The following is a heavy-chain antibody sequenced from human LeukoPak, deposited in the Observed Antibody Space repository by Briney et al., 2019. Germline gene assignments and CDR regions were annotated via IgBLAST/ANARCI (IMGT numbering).Heavy chain of an antibody. J-gene: IGHJ3*02. V-gene: IGHV4-39*02. CDR1: GGSIISSSYN. D-gene: IGHD6-19*01. CDR2: IYHSGTT. CDR3: ARDLIAVAGTRAFDI. Sequence: PSETLSLTCAVSGGSIISSSYNWGWIRQPPGKGLEWIGTIYHSGTTYYNPSLKSRVTISVDTSKNQFFLKLSSVTAADTAVYYCARDLIAVAGTRAFDIWGQGTMVTVSS.